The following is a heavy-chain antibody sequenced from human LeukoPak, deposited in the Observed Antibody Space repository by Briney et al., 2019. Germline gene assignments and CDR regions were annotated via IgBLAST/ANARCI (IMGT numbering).Heavy chain of an antibody. J-gene: IGHJ3*02. V-gene: IGHV4-59*01. CDR3: ARVGPRYYDYADAFDI. CDR1: GSSISSYY. D-gene: IGHD5-12*01. CDR2: IYYSGST. Sequence: DPSETLSLTCTVSGSSISSYYWSWLRQPPGKGLEWIGYIYYSGSTNYNPSLKSRVTISVDTSKNQFSLKLSSVTAADTAVYYCARVGPRYYDYADAFDIWGQGTMVTVSS.